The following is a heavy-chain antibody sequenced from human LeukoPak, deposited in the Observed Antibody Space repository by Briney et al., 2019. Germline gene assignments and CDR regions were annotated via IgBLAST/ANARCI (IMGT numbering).Heavy chain of an antibody. D-gene: IGHD3-22*01. J-gene: IGHJ4*02. Sequence: ASVKVSCKASGDTFSSYAISWVRQAPGQGLEWMGWINPNSGGTNYAQKFQGRVTMTRDTSISTAYMELSRLRSDDTAVYYCARTAPYYDSSGYPPDYWGQGTLVTVSS. V-gene: IGHV1-2*02. CDR1: GDTFSSYA. CDR3: ARTAPYYDSSGYPPDY. CDR2: INPNSGGT.